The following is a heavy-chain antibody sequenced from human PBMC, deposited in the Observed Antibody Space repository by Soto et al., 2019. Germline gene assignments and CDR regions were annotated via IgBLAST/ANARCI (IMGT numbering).Heavy chain of an antibody. Sequence: SETLSLTCTVSGGSISSYYWSWIRQPPGKGLEWIGYIYYSGRTNYNPSIKSRVTISVDTSKNQFSLKLSSVTAADTAVYYCARVPIPVRGVIRAFGLFDIWGQGTMVTVSS. D-gene: IGHD3-10*01. V-gene: IGHV4-59*01. J-gene: IGHJ3*02. CDR3: ARVPIPVRGVIRAFGLFDI. CDR2: IYYSGRT. CDR1: GGSISSYY.